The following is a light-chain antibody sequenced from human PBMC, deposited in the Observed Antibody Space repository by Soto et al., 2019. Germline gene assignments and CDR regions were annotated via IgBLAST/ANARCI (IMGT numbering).Light chain of an antibody. Sequence: EIVLTQSPATLSLSPGERSNLSCMAIQSVSSYLAWYQQKPGKAPRLLIYDASNRATGIPARFSGIGSGTDFTLTISSLEPEDFELYYCQQRSNWLSTFGQGTRLEIK. CDR3: QQRSNWLST. V-gene: IGKV3-11*01. J-gene: IGKJ5*01. CDR2: DAS. CDR1: QSVSSY.